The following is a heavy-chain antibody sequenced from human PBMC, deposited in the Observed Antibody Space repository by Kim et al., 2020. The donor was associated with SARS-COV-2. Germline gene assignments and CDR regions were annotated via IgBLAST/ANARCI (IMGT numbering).Heavy chain of an antibody. J-gene: IGHJ3*02. V-gene: IGHV3-30*04. D-gene: IGHD6-13*01. CDR2: ISYDGSNK. CDR3: ARDQGYSSSWYFYWGAFDI. Sequence: GGSLRLSCAASGFTFSSYAMHWVRQAPGKGLEWVAVISYDGSNKYYADSVKGRFTISRDNSKNTLYLQMNSLRAEDTAVYYCARDQGYSSSWYFYWGAFDIWGQGTMVYVSS. CDR1: GFTFSSYA.